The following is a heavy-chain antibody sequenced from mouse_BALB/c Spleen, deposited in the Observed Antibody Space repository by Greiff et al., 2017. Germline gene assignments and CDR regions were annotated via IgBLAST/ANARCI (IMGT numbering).Heavy chain of an antibody. CDR2: ISYDGST. Sequence: EVKLMESGPGLVKPSQSLSLTCSATGYSFTSDYYWNWIRQFPGNHLGWRGYISYDGSTNYNPNFKNRISITRDTSKNQFFLKLNSVTTEDTATYCCARGGFAYWGQGTLVTVSA. V-gene: IGHV3-6*02. J-gene: IGHJ3*01. CDR1: GYSFTSDYY. CDR3: ARGGFAY.